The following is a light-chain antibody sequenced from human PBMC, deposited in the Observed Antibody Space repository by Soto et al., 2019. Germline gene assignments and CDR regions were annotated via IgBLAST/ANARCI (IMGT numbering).Light chain of an antibody. CDR2: AAS. Sequence: DIQMTQSPSSLSASVGDRVTITCRASQSIGKYLSWFQQTPGNAPKLLIYAASGLQSGVPSRFSGSGSGTDFTLTINSLQREDFATYYCQQTYITPLTFGGGTKVDIK. CDR3: QQTYITPLT. J-gene: IGKJ4*01. V-gene: IGKV1-39*01. CDR1: QSIGKY.